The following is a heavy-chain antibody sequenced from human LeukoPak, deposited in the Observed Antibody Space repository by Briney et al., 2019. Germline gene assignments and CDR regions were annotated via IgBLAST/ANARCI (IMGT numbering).Heavy chain of an antibody. CDR1: GGSISSYY. CDR2: IYYSGST. D-gene: IGHD4-17*01. V-gene: IGHV4-59*08. CDR3: ARLMRVTTPFEWFDP. Sequence: KPSETLSLTCTVSGGSISSYYWSWIRQPPGKGLEWIGYIYYSGSTNYNPSLKGRVTISVDTSKNQFSLKLSSVTAADTAVYYCARLMRVTTPFEWFDPWGQGTLVTVSS. J-gene: IGHJ5*02.